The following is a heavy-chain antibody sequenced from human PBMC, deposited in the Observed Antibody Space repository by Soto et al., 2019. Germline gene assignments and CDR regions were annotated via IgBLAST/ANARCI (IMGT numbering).Heavy chain of an antibody. J-gene: IGHJ6*02. CDR3: ARDPSYYGMDV. V-gene: IGHV1-3*01. Sequence: GASVKVSCKASGYTFTSYAMHWVRQAPGQRLEWMGWINAGNGNTKYSQKLQGRVTITRDTSASTAYMELSSLRSEDTTVYYCARDPSYYGMDVWGQGTTVTVSS. CDR2: INAGNGNT. CDR1: GYTFTSYA.